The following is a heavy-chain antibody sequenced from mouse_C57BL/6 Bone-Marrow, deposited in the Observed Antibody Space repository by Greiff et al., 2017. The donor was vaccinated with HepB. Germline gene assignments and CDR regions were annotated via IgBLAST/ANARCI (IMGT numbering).Heavy chain of an antibody. D-gene: IGHD1-1*01. CDR3: ASTDYYGSSYWYFDV. CDR2: ISSGSSTI. Sequence: EVQRVESGGGLVKPGGSLKLSCAASGFTFSDYGMHWVRQAPEKGLEWVAYISSGSSTIYYADTVKGRFTISRDNAKNTLFLQMTSLRSEDTAMYYCASTDYYGSSYWYFDVWGTGTTVTVSS. V-gene: IGHV5-17*01. J-gene: IGHJ1*03. CDR1: GFTFSDYG.